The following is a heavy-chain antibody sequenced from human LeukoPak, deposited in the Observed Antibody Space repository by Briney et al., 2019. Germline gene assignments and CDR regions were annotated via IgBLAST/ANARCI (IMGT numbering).Heavy chain of an antibody. CDR2: IYYSGST. CDR1: GGSISSYY. V-gene: IGHV4-59*01. Sequence: SETLSLTCTVSGGSISSYYWSWLRQPPGKGLEWIGYIYYSGSTNYNPSLKSRVTISVDTSKNQFSLKLSSVTAADTAVYYCARKSVAVRDAFDIWGQGTMVTVSS. CDR3: ARKSVAVRDAFDI. J-gene: IGHJ3*02. D-gene: IGHD6-19*01.